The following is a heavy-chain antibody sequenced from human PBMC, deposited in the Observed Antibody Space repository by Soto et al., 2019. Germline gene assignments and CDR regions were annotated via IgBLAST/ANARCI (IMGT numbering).Heavy chain of an antibody. J-gene: IGHJ4*02. D-gene: IGHD2-15*01. Sequence: GGSLRLSCTASGFTFTNYAMSWVRQAPGKGLEWVSAISGSGLSTFYADSVKGRFTISRDNSKKTLFLRMNSLRAEDTAVYYCAKDEMDLPSFILVVLAATYDYWGQGTLVTVSS. CDR2: ISGSGLST. V-gene: IGHV3-23*01. CDR3: AKDEMDLPSFILVVLAATYDY. CDR1: GFTFTNYA.